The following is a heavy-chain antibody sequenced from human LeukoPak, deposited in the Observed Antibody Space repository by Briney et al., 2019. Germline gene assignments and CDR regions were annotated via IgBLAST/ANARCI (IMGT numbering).Heavy chain of an antibody. D-gene: IGHD2-15*01. J-gene: IGHJ4*02. CDR3: AREVCSGGSCYSDY. CDR2: INSDGSST. V-gene: IGHV3-74*01. Sequence: GGSLGLSCAASGFTFSSYWMHWVRQAPGKGLVWVSRINSDGSSTSYADSVKGRFTISRDNAKNTLYLQMNSLRAEDTAVYYCAREVCSGGSCYSDYWGQGTLVTVSS. CDR1: GFTFSSYW.